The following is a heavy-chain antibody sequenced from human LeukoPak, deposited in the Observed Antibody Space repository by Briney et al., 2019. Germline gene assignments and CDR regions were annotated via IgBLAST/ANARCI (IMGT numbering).Heavy chain of an antibody. D-gene: IGHD6-19*01. CDR1: GFSFSSYD. Sequence: PGGSLRLSCAASGFSFSSYDMYWVRQAPGKGLEWVAFIRYDGNNKYCADSVKGRFTISRDNSESTLYLQLNSLRAEDTAVYYCTTITVASHFDYWGPGTLVTVSS. J-gene: IGHJ4*02. V-gene: IGHV3-30*02. CDR2: IRYDGNNK. CDR3: TTITVASHFDY.